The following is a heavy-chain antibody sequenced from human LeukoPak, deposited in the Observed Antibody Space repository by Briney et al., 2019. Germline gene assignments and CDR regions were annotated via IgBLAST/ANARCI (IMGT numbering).Heavy chain of an antibody. D-gene: IGHD3-3*01. CDR1: GFTFSSYW. CDR3: TRDFWSGYFHKVEGFNWFDP. J-gene: IGHJ5*02. Sequence: GGSLRLSCAASGFTFSSYWMSWVRQAPGKGLEWVANIKQDGSEKYYVDSVKGRFTISRDNAKNSLYLQMNSLRAEDTAVYYCTRDFWSGYFHKVEGFNWFDPWGQGTLVTVSS. V-gene: IGHV3-7*01. CDR2: IKQDGSEK.